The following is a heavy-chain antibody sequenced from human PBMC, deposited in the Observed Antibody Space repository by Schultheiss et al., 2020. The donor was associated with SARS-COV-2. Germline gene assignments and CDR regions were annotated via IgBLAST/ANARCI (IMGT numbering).Heavy chain of an antibody. CDR3: ARDRYYDFWSGYLSGAGMDV. Sequence: GGSLRLSCAASGFTFSSYWMSWVRQAPGKGLEWVANIKQDGSEKYYVDSVKGRFTISRDNSKNTLYLQMNSLRAEDTAVYYCARDRYYDFWSGYLSGAGMDVWGQGTTVTVSS. V-gene: IGHV3-7*01. J-gene: IGHJ6*02. CDR1: GFTFSSYW. D-gene: IGHD3-3*01. CDR2: IKQDGSEK.